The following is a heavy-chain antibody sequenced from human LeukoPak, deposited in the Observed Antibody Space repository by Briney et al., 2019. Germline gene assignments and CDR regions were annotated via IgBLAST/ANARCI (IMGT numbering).Heavy chain of an antibody. CDR2: ISAGGHDT. D-gene: IGHD3-9*01. J-gene: IGHJ4*02. CDR1: GFTFSDHH. Sequence: GGSLSLSCAASGFTFSDHHMDWVRQAPGKGLEWVSAISAGGHDTYYADSVKGRFTISRDNSKNTLYLHMNSLRADDTAIFYCTKGTLTGYFIGNWGQGAPVTVSS. V-gene: IGHV3-23*01. CDR3: TKGTLTGYFIGN.